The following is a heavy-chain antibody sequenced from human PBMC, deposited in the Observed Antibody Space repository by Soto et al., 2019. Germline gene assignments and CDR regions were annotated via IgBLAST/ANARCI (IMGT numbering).Heavy chain of an antibody. CDR3: ARDRGFVVRAPPVDY. D-gene: IGHD3-10*01. CDR2: ISTYNGNT. Sequence: QVQLVQSGAEVKKPGASVKVSCKASGYTFTSYGISWVRQAPGQGLEWMGWISTYNGNTNYAQKLQGRVTMTTDTSTSAAYMELRSLRSDDTAVYYCARDRGFVVRAPPVDYWGQGTLVTVSS. V-gene: IGHV1-18*01. J-gene: IGHJ4*02. CDR1: GYTFTSYG.